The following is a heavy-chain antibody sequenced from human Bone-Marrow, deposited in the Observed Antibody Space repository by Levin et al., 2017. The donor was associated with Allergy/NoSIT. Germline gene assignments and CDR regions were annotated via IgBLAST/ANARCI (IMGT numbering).Heavy chain of an antibody. J-gene: IGHJ6*02. CDR1: GYSFTSYW. CDR3: ARTGGERYVWGSYRLPPTHYGMDV. V-gene: IGHV5-51*01. Sequence: GESLKISCKGSGYSFTSYWIGWVRQMPGKGLEWMGIIYPGDSDTRYSPSFQGQVTISADKSISTAYLQWSSLKASDTAMYYCARTGGERYVWGSYRLPPTHYGMDVWGQGTTVTVSS. CDR2: IYPGDSDT. D-gene: IGHD3-16*02.